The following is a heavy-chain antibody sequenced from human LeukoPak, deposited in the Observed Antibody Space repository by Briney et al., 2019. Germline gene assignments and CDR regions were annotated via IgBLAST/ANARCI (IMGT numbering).Heavy chain of an antibody. CDR2: IYHSGST. D-gene: IGHD3-22*01. V-gene: IGHV4-30-2*01. CDR1: GGSISSGGYY. CDR3: ARDPSRGYSYYFDY. J-gene: IGHJ4*02. Sequence: SETLSLTCTVSGGSISSGGYYWSWIRQPPGKGLEWIGYIYHSGSTYYNPSLKSRVTISVDRSKNQFSLKLSSVTAADTAVYYCARDPSRGYSYYFDYWGQGTLVTVSS.